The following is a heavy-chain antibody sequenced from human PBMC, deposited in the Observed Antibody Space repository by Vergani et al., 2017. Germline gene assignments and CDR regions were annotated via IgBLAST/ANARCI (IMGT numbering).Heavy chain of an antibody. CDR2: IYYSGST. CDR3: ARDAGAYYDILTGYTGFDP. D-gene: IGHD3-9*01. J-gene: IGHJ5*02. CDR1: GGSISSYY. Sequence: QVQLQESGPGLVKPSETLSLTCTVSGGSISSYYWSWIRQPPGKGLEWIGYIYYSGSTNYNPSLKSRVTISVDTSKNQLSLKLSSVTAADTAVYYCARDAGAYYDILTGYTGFDPWGQGTLVTVSS. V-gene: IGHV4-59*01.